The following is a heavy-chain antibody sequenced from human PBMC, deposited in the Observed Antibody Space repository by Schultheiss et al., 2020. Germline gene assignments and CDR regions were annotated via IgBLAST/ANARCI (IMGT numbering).Heavy chain of an antibody. CDR2: IKSKTDGGTT. J-gene: IGHJ4*02. Sequence: GGSLRLSCAASGFTFSNAWMNWVRQAPGKGLEWVGRIKSKTDGGTTDYAAPVKGRFTISRDDSKNTLYLQMNSLKTEDTAVYYCTTTITMVRGVIITSHWGQGTLVTVSS. D-gene: IGHD3-10*01. V-gene: IGHV3-15*07. CDR3: TTTITMVRGVIITSH. CDR1: GFTFSNAW.